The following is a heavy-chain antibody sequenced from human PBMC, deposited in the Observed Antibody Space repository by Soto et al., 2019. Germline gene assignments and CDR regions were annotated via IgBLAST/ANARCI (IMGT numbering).Heavy chain of an antibody. Sequence: QAQLVESGGGVVQPGRSLRLSCAASGFSFSSYGMQWVRQAPGKGLEWVAVISYDGSNKYYADSVKDRFTISRDNSKKTLYLQMNSLRADDTAVYYCVAGQYFFDYCGQGTLVTVSS. CDR3: VAGQYFFDY. CDR2: ISYDGSNK. CDR1: GFSFSSYG. J-gene: IGHJ4*02. D-gene: IGHD6-19*01. V-gene: IGHV3-30*03.